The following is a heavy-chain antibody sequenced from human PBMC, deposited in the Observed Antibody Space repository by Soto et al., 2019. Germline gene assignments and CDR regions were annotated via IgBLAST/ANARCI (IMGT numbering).Heavy chain of an antibody. J-gene: IGHJ3*02. CDR2: INPNSGRT. Sequence: ASVKVSGKASEYTLTGHYMHWMRQAPGQGLESMGWINPNSGRTNYAPLFQGRVTMTRDTSINTAYMELTSLTSDDAAVYYCARDRQNMVRGVIIGGAFDIWGQGTVVTVSS. V-gene: IGHV1-2*02. CDR1: EYTLTGHY. CDR3: ARDRQNMVRGVIIGGAFDI. D-gene: IGHD3-10*01.